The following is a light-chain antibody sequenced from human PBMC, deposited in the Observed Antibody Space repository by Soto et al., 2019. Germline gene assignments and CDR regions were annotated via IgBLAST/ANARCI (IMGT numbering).Light chain of an antibody. CDR3: AAWDDSLNAVV. Sequence: QAVVTQPPSASGTPGQRVTISSSGSSSNIGRNTVNWYQQLPGTAPKVLIYSNNQRPSGVPDRLSGSKSGTSASLAISGLKSEDEADYYCAAWDDSLNAVVFGGGTKVTVL. J-gene: IGLJ2*01. V-gene: IGLV1-44*01. CDR1: SSNIGRNT. CDR2: SNN.